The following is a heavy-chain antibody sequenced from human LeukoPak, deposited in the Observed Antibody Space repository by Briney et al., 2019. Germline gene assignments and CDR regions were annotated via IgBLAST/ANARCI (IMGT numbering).Heavy chain of an antibody. CDR2: IYHSGST. CDR1: GGSISSGGYS. CDR3: ARDSRSLGSGWQFDY. V-gene: IGHV4-30-2*01. Sequence: PSQTLSLTCAVSGGSISSGGYSWSWIRQPPGKGLEWIGYIYHSGSTYYNPSLKSRVTISVDRSKNQFSLKLSSVTAADTAVYYCARDSRSLGSGWQFDYWGQGTLVTVSS. D-gene: IGHD6-19*01. J-gene: IGHJ4*02.